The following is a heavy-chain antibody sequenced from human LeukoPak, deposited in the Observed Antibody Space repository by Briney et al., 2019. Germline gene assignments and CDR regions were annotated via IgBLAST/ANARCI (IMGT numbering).Heavy chain of an antibody. D-gene: IGHD6-19*01. J-gene: IGHJ4*02. CDR2: IKQDGSEK. CDR1: GFTFSNFW. V-gene: IGHV3-7*04. CDR3: ARDGGGWTYFDY. Sequence: PGGSLRLSCAASGFTFSNFWMAWVCQAPGKGLEWVANIKQDGSEKYYVDSVKGRFTISRDNAKNSVSLQMNSLRAEDTAVYYCARDGGGWTYFDYWGQGTPVTVSS.